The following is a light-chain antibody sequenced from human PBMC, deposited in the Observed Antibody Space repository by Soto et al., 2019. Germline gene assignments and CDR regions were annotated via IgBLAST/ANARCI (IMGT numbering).Light chain of an antibody. J-gene: IGKJ1*01. CDR2: DAS. CDR3: KQYGYSPPWT. Sequence: IVFTQSPATLSLSPGERATLSCRASQSIASSYLAWYQQKPAQAPRLRIYDASSRATGIPDRFSGSGYGTDFTLTINRLEPEDLAVYYCKQYGYSPPWTFGQGTKVDIK. V-gene: IGKV3-20*01. CDR1: QSIASSY.